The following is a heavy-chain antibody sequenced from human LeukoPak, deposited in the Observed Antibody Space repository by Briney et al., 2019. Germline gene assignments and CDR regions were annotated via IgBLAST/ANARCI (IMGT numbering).Heavy chain of an antibody. CDR1: GFTFSSYA. CDR2: ISGSGGST. D-gene: IGHD6-19*01. J-gene: IGHJ4*02. V-gene: IGHV3-23*01. Sequence: PGRSLRLFCAASGFTFSSYAMHWVRQAPGKGLEWVSAISGSGGSTYYADSVKGRFTISRDNSKNTLYLQMNSLRAEDTAVYYCATPDSGWYFDYWGQGTLVTVSS. CDR3: ATPDSGWYFDY.